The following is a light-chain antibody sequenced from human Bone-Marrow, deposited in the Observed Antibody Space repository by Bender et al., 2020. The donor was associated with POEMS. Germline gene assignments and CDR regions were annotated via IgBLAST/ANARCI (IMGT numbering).Light chain of an antibody. CDR2: EDS. CDR3: YSTDNSGNPL. Sequence: SYELTQPPSVSVSPGQTARITCSGDALPKQYAYWYQQKPGQAPVLVIYEDSKRPSGIPERFSDSSSGTMATLTITGAQVGDEADYYCYSTDNSGNPLFGGGTKLTVL. V-gene: IGLV3-10*01. J-gene: IGLJ2*01. CDR1: ALPKQY.